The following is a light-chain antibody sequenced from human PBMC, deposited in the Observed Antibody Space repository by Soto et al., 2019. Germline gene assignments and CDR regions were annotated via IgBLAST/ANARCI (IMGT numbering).Light chain of an antibody. CDR3: QQSNSTPLT. CDR2: AAS. J-gene: IGKJ4*01. Sequence: DIQMTQSPSSLSASVGDRVTITCRASQSISIYLNWYQQKPGKAPNLLIYAASSLQSGVPSRFSGSGSGTDFTLTISSLQPEDFATYYCQQSNSTPLTFGGGTRVEIK. V-gene: IGKV1-39*01. CDR1: QSISIY.